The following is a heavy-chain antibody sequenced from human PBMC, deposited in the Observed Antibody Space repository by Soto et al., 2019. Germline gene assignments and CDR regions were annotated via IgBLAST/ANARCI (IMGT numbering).Heavy chain of an antibody. CDR1: GYSFTSYW. CDR2: IDPSDSYT. Sequence: EVQLVQSGAEVKKPGESLRISCKGSGYSFTSYWISWVRQMPGKGLEWMGRIDPSDSYTNYSPSFQGHVTISADKSISTAYLQWSSLKASDTAMYYCASGGDCSSTSCLHYYYYGMDVWGQGTTVTVSS. D-gene: IGHD2-2*01. CDR3: ASGGDCSSTSCLHYYYYGMDV. J-gene: IGHJ6*02. V-gene: IGHV5-10-1*03.